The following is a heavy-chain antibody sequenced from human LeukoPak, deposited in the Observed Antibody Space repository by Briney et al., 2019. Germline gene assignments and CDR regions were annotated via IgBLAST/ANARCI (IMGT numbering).Heavy chain of an antibody. CDR1: GFTVSSNY. D-gene: IGHD1-26*01. J-gene: IGHJ4*02. CDR3: ARARSSKWELLL. Sequence: PGGSLRLSCAASGFTVSSNYMSWVRQAPGKGLEWVSVIYSGGSTYYADSVKGRFTISRGNSKNTLYLQMNSLRAEDTAVYYCARARSSKWELLLWGQGTLVTVSS. CDR2: IYSGGST. V-gene: IGHV3-66*02.